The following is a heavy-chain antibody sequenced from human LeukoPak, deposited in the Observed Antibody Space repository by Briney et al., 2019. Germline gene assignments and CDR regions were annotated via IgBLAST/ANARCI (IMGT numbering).Heavy chain of an antibody. CDR2: IKQDGSEK. J-gene: IGHJ4*02. V-gene: IGHV3-7*01. D-gene: IGHD1-14*01. CDR1: GFTFRNYW. Sequence: GGSLRLSCTASGFTFRNYWMSWVRQAPGKGLEWVANIKQDGSEKHYADSVKGRFTISRDNVENSLYLEMNSLTDDDTALYYCTRVEPTKSDDYWGQGTLVTVSS. CDR3: TRVEPTKSDDY.